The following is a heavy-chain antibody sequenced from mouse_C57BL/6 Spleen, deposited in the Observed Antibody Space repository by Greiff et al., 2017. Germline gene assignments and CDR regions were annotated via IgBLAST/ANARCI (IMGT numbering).Heavy chain of an antibody. V-gene: IGHV1-72*01. J-gene: IGHJ4*01. CDR1: GYTFTSYW. CDR3: ARGRAFITTVSYAMDD. D-gene: IGHD1-1*01. CDR2: IDPNSGGT. Sequence: QVQLQQPGAELVKPGASVKLSCKASGYTFTSYWMHWVKQRPGRGLEWIGRIDPNSGGTKYNEKFKSKATLTVDKPSSTAYMQLSSLTSEDSAVYYCARGRAFITTVSYAMDDWGQGTSVTVSS.